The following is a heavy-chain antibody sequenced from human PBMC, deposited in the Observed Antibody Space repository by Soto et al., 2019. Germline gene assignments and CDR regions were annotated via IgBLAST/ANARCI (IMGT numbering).Heavy chain of an antibody. CDR2: ISGSGGST. CDR1: GFTFSNYA. J-gene: IGHJ4*02. V-gene: IGHV3-23*01. Sequence: GGSLRLSCAASGFTFSNYAMSWVRQAPGKGLEWVAVISGSGGSTYYADSVKGRFTISRDNSMMKVQMNSLRVDDTAVYYCARAGPYGDYLNYWGQGTLVTVSS. CDR3: ARAGPYGDYLNY. D-gene: IGHD4-17*01.